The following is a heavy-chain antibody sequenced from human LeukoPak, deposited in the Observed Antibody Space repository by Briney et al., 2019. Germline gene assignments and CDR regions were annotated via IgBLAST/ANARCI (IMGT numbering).Heavy chain of an antibody. CDR1: GGSINNNY. J-gene: IGHJ4*02. CDR2: IHSGGST. V-gene: IGHV4-4*07. D-gene: IGHD1-26*01. Sequence: ASETLSLTCTVSGGSINNNYWSWIRQPAGKGLEWIGRIHSGGSTNYNPSLKSRVTMSVDTSKNHFSLKLSSVTAADTAVYYCATQARILGATGYFDYWGQGTLVTVSS. CDR3: ATQARILGATGYFDY.